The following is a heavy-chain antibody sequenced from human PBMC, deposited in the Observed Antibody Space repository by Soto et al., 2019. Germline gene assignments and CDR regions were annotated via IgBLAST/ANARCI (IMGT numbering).Heavy chain of an antibody. Sequence: GGSLRLSCAASGFTFSSNAMTWVRQAPGKGLEWVSSTRGSGDTTLYADSVKGRFTISRDNAKNSLYLQMNSLRAEDTAVYYCATEGPVTTFEYWGQGTLVTVSS. J-gene: IGHJ4*02. V-gene: IGHV3-23*01. CDR3: ATEGPVTTFEY. D-gene: IGHD4-17*01. CDR2: TRGSGDTT. CDR1: GFTFSSNA.